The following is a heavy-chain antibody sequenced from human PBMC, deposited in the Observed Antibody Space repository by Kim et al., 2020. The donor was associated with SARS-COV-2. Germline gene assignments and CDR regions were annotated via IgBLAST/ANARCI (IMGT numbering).Heavy chain of an antibody. J-gene: IGHJ4*02. V-gene: IGHV3-30*02. CDR3: AKKGTSGTFPDY. Sequence: YYVDSVKGRFTITRDNSKNTLLLHVFALVDEDTAVYCCAKKGTSGTFPDYWGQGTLVTVSS. D-gene: IGHD3-10*01.